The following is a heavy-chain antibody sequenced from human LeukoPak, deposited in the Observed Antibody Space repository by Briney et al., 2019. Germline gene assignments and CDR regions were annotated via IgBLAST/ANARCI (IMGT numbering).Heavy chain of an antibody. J-gene: IGHJ4*02. D-gene: IGHD6-13*01. CDR2: INPSGGST. Sequence: ASVKVSCKASGYTFTNYYMHWVRQAPGQGLEWMGIINPSGGSTSYAQKFQDRVTMTRDMSTSTVYMELSSLRSEDTAVYYCTRDLFYSSSWYGGYWGQGTLVTVSS. V-gene: IGHV1-46*01. CDR3: TRDLFYSSSWYGGY. CDR1: GYTFTNYY.